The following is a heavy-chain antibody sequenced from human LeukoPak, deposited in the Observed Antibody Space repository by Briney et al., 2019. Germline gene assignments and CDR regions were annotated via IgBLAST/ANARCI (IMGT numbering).Heavy chain of an antibody. CDR3: ARVWVSSSWYRTIAVAVYFDY. Sequence: GGSLRLSCAASGFTFSSYWMSWVRQAPGKGLEWVANIKQNESEKYYVDSVKGRFTISRDNAKNSLYLQMNSLRAEDTAVYYCARVWVSSSWYRTIAVAVYFDYWGQGTLVTVSS. D-gene: IGHD6-13*01. CDR1: GFTFSSYW. CDR2: IKQNESEK. J-gene: IGHJ4*02. V-gene: IGHV3-7*01.